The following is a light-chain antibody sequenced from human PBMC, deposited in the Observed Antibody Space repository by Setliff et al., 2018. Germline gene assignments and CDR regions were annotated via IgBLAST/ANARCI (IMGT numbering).Light chain of an antibody. J-gene: IGLJ1*01. CDR3: CSFAGTYYV. V-gene: IGLV2-11*01. CDR2: DVT. Sequence: QSVLTHPRSVSGSPGQSVTISCTGTSSDVGAYNYVSWYQHHPGKVPKLMVYDVTKRPSGVPDRFSGSKSGNTASLTISGLQAEDEADYYCCSFAGTYYVFGSGTKVTVL. CDR1: SSDVGAYNY.